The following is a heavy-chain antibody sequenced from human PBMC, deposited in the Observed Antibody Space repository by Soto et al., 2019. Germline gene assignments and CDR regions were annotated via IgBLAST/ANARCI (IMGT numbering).Heavy chain of an antibody. CDR3: AKDMSVIVLMVYAIPGGWFDP. J-gene: IGHJ5*02. CDR1: GFTFSSYA. Sequence: GGSLRLSCAASGFTFSSYAMGWVRQAPGKGLEWVSAISGSGGSTYYADSVKGRFTISRDNSKNTLYLQMNSLRAEDTAVYYCAKDMSVIVLMVYAIPGGWFDPWGQGTLVTVSS. CDR2: ISGSGGST. V-gene: IGHV3-23*01. D-gene: IGHD2-8*01.